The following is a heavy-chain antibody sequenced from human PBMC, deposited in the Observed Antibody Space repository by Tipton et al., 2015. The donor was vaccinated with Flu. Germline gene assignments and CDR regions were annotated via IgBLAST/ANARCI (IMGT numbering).Heavy chain of an antibody. V-gene: IGHV4-38-2*02. Sequence: TLSLTCTVSGDSISGSYYWGWIRQAPGKGLEWIGNIYHTGSTYHNPSLKSRVTMSVDTSKNQFSLRLSSVTAADTAVYYCASSLGPMNWFDPWGQGTLVTVSS. CDR3: ASSLGPMNWFDP. J-gene: IGHJ5*02. D-gene: IGHD7-27*01. CDR2: IYHTGST. CDR1: GDSISGSYY.